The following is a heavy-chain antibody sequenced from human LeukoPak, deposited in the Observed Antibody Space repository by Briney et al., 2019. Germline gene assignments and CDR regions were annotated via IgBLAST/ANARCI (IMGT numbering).Heavy chain of an antibody. D-gene: IGHD3-9*01. CDR3: ARDGPYYDILTGGLGGAFDI. CDR1: GYTFTSYA. CDR2: INAGNGNT. J-gene: IGHJ3*02. Sequence: ASVKVSCKASGYTFTSYAMHWVRQAPGQRLEWMGWINAGNGNTKYSQKFQGRVTITRDTSASTAYMELSSLRSEDTAVYYCARDGPYYDILTGGLGGAFDIWGQGTMVTVSS. V-gene: IGHV1-3*01.